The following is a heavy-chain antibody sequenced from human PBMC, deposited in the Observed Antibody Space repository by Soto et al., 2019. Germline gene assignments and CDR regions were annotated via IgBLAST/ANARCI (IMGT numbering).Heavy chain of an antibody. V-gene: IGHV1-69*06. CDR3: ASPYTSSFAFDI. CDR2: TIPIFGTP. J-gene: IGHJ3*02. CDR1: GGTVSIYG. Sequence: QVQLVQSGAEVKKPGSSVKVSCKASGGTVSIYGSSWVRQGPGQGLEWMGGTIPIFGTPNYGQKFQGRVTITADKSTSTAYMELSSLRSEDTAVYYSASPYTSSFAFDIWGQGTVVTVSS. D-gene: IGHD6-6*01.